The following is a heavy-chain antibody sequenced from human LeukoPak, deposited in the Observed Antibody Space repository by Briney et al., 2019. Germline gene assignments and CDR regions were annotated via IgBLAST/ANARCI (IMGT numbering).Heavy chain of an antibody. CDR1: GFTFSSYA. CDR2: ISYDGSNK. CDR3: ARARDDFWSGYYYDAFDI. V-gene: IGHV3-30-3*01. Sequence: PGGSLRLSCAASGFTFSSYAMHWVRQAPGKGLEWVAVISYDGSNKYYADSVKGRFTISRDNSKNTLYLQMNSLRAEDTAVYYCARARDDFWSGYYYDAFDIWGQGTMVTVSS. D-gene: IGHD3-3*01. J-gene: IGHJ3*02.